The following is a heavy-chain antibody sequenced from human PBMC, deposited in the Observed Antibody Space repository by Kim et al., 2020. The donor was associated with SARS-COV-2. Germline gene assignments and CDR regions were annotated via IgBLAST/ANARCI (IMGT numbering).Heavy chain of an antibody. CDR3: AREGYSSSLFWYFDL. D-gene: IGHD6-13*01. J-gene: IGHJ2*01. Sequence: GGSLRLSCAASGFTFSSYEMNWVRQAPGKGLEWVSYISSSGSTIYYADSVKGRFTISRDNAKNSLYLQMNSLRAEDTAVYYCAREGYSSSLFWYFDLWGRGTLVTVSS. CDR2: ISSSGSTI. CDR1: GFTFSSYE. V-gene: IGHV3-48*03.